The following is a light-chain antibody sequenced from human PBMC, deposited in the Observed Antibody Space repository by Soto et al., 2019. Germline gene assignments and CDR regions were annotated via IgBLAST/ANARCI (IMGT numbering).Light chain of an antibody. J-gene: IGKJ3*01. CDR3: QQYDNLPPFT. Sequence: IQMTQSPSSLSASVGDRVTITCQASQDISNFLNWYQQKPGKAPNLLIYGASNLETGVPSRFNGSGSGTDFTFTISSLQPEDIATYYCQQYDNLPPFTFGPGTKVDIK. V-gene: IGKV1-33*01. CDR1: QDISNF. CDR2: GAS.